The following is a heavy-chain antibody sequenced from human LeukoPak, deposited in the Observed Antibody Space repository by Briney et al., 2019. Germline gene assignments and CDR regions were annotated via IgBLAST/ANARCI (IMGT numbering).Heavy chain of an antibody. J-gene: IGHJ4*02. Sequence: GGSLRLSCAASGFTFSSCGMYWVRQAPGKGLEWVAFIRYHGSDKYYADSVKGRFTISRDNSENTLYLQMNSLRVEDTAVYYCAKSPSSWKFDDWGQGTLVTVSS. V-gene: IGHV3-30*02. CDR1: GFTFSSCG. D-gene: IGHD6-13*01. CDR2: IRYHGSDK. CDR3: AKSPSSWKFDD.